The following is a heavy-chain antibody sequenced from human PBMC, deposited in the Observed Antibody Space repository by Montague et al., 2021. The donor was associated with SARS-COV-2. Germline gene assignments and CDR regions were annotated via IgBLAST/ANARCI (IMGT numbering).Heavy chain of an antibody. V-gene: IGHV6-1*01. CDR1: GDSASSNSAA. CDR3: ASGRMVPYSSSWTTLYYYYGMGV. CDR2: TYYRSKWYN. D-gene: IGHD6-13*01. Sequence: CAISGDSASSNSAAWNWIRQSPSRGLEWLGRTYYRSKWYNDYAVSVKSRITINPDTSKNQFSLQLNSVTPEDTAVYYCASGRMVPYSSSWTTLYYYYGMGVWGQGTTVTVSS. J-gene: IGHJ6*02.